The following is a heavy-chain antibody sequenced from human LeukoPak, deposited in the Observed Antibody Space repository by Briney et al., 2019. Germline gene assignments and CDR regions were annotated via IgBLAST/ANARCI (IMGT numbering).Heavy chain of an antibody. D-gene: IGHD6-19*01. CDR1: GFTFSTYV. CDR2: ISGSDSST. J-gene: IGHJ4*02. Sequence: GGSLRLSCAASGFTFSTYVMSWVRQAPGKGLEWVSVISGSDSSTYYADSVKGRFTISRDNAKNSLYLQMNSLRAEDTAVYYCARGGSGWYRGIDYWGQGTLVTVSS. CDR3: ARGGSGWYRGIDY. V-gene: IGHV3-23*01.